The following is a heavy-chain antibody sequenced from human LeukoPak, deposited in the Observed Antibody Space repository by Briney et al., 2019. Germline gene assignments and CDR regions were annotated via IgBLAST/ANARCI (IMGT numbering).Heavy chain of an antibody. V-gene: IGHV3-21*01. CDR3: ARDYYDSSGYYYEYYFDY. Sequence: KAGGSLRLSCAASGFTFSSYSMNWVRQAPGKGLEWVSSISSSSCYIYYADSVKGRFTISRDNAKNSLYPQMNSLRAEDTAVYYCARDYYDSSGYYYEYYFDYWGQGTLVTVSS. CDR1: GFTFSSYS. D-gene: IGHD3-22*01. CDR2: ISSSSCYI. J-gene: IGHJ4*02.